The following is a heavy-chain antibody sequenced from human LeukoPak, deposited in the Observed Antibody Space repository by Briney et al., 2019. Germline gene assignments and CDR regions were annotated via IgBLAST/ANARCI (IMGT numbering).Heavy chain of an antibody. CDR3: ARGGKNYDILTGYYAEYHFDY. V-gene: IGHV3-33*01. Sequence: GGSLRLSCAASGFTFSSYGMHWVRQAPGKGLEWVAVIWYDGSNKYYADSVKGRFTISRDNSKSTLYLQMNSLRAEDTAVYYCARGGKNYDILTGYYAEYHFDYWGQGTLVTVSS. CDR1: GFTFSSYG. D-gene: IGHD3-9*01. J-gene: IGHJ4*02. CDR2: IWYDGSNK.